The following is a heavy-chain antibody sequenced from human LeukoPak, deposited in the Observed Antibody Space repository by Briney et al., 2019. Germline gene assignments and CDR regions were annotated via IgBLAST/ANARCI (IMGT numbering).Heavy chain of an antibody. J-gene: IGHJ4*02. CDR1: GFTFRDLA. V-gene: IGHV3-23*01. Sequence: GGSLRLSCTASGFTFRDLAMNWVRQAPGKGLEWVSTLSASGSITYYADSVKGRFTISRDDSKNMLYLQMGSLRAEDTALYYCAKDRAYSSGWYGVDYWGQGTLVTVSS. CDR2: LSASGSIT. CDR3: AKDRAYSSGWYGVDY. D-gene: IGHD6-19*01.